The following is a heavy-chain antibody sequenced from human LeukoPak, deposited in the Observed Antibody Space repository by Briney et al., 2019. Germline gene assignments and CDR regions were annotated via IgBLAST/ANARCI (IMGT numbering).Heavy chain of an antibody. CDR3: ARKSTAHEY. J-gene: IGHJ4*02. Sequence: ASVTVSCKASGYSLTTFDFSWVRQPPGQGLQWMGRISPYNGNKKYAQRFQGRVAMTIDTSTKTAHLEVRSLRSDDTAVYYCARKSTAHEYWGQGTLVTVSS. CDR2: ISPYNGNK. D-gene: IGHD5-18*01. V-gene: IGHV1-18*01. CDR1: GYSLTTFD.